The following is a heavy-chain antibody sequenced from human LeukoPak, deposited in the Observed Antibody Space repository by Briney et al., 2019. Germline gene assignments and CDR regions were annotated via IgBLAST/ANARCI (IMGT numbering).Heavy chain of an antibody. CDR1: GYTFTSCD. D-gene: IGHD6-19*01. V-gene: IGHV1-8*01. CDR3: ARAVASTNWFDP. CDR2: MNPNSGNT. J-gene: IGHJ5*02. Sequence: ASVKVSCKASGYTFTSCDINWVRQATGQGLEWMGWMNPNSGNTGYAQKFQGRVTMTRNTSISTAYMELSSLRSEDTAVYYCARAVASTNWFDPWGQGTLVTVSS.